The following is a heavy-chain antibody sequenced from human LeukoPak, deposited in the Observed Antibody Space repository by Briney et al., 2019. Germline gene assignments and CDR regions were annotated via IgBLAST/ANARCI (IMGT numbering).Heavy chain of an antibody. D-gene: IGHD2-2*01. Sequence: PSETLSLTCAVSGGSISSGGYSWSWIRQPPGKGLEWIGSIYHSGSTYYNPSLKSRVTISVDTSKNQFSLKLSSVTAADTAVYYCARDLGYCSSTSCKRGWFDPWGQGTLVTVSS. V-gene: IGHV4-39*07. CDR1: GGSISSGGYS. CDR2: IYHSGST. CDR3: ARDLGYCSSTSCKRGWFDP. J-gene: IGHJ5*02.